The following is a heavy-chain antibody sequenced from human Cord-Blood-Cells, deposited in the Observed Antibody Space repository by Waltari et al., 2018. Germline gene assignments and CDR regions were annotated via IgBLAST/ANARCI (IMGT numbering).Heavy chain of an antibody. CDR3: ARDGSGSFYSYYFDY. CDR2: INPNSGGT. V-gene: IGHV1-2*02. J-gene: IGHJ4*02. CDR1: GYTFNVIN. Sequence: QVQLVQSGAEVNKPGASVKVSFKAYGYTFNVINLPLVPQSPGQGLEWMGWINPNSGGTNYAQKFQGRVTMTRDTSISTAYMELSRLRSDDTAVYYCARDGSGSFYSYYFDYWGQGTLVTVSS. D-gene: IGHD1-26*01.